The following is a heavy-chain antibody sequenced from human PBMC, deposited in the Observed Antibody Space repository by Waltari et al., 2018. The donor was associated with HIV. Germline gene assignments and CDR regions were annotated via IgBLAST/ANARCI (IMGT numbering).Heavy chain of an antibody. CDR1: GFTFGEYA. CDR2: MTSKAYGGTT. V-gene: IGHV3-49*04. CDR3: TREHSTGWS. J-gene: IGHJ5*02. Sequence: EVQLVESGGGLVQPGRSLRLSCTASGFTFGEYAVSWVRQAPGKGLEWLSFMTSKAYGGTTEYAASVRGRFTIARDESKSIAYLQMNSLKIEDTAVYYCTREHSTGWSWGQGTLVTVSS. D-gene: IGHD6-19*01.